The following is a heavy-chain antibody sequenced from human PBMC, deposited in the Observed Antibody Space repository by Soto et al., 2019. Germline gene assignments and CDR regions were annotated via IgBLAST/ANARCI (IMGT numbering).Heavy chain of an antibody. CDR3: ASHTRGWHYYDY. V-gene: IGHV3-11*06. CDR1: GFNFSDHY. D-gene: IGHD6-19*01. Sequence: PGFSLRLSSAASGFNFSDHYMNWILQAPGKGLEWVSYISGSSRYKNFADSVKGRFTISRDNAKNSLYLQMTSLRAEDTAVYYCASHTRGWHYYDYWGQEPRSPSPQ. J-gene: IGHJ4*01. CDR2: ISGSSRYK.